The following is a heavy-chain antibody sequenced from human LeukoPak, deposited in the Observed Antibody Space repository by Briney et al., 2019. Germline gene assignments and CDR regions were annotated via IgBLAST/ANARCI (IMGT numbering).Heavy chain of an antibody. V-gene: IGHV3-9*01. CDR1: GFMFEDYS. CDR3: AKGPDYYDSSGYGYYFDY. Sequence: GGSLRLSCAASGFMFEDYSMHWVRQAPGKGLEWVSGISWNSGSIGYADSVKGRFTISRDNAKNSLYLQMNSLRAEDTALYYCAKGPDYYDSSGYGYYFDYWGQGTLVTVSS. D-gene: IGHD3-22*01. J-gene: IGHJ4*02. CDR2: ISWNSGSI.